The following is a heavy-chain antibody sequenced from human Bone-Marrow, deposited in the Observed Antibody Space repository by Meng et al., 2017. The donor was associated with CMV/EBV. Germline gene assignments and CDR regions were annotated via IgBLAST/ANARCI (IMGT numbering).Heavy chain of an antibody. CDR3: ARTPEYSSSSFIQYYYYYGMDV. Sequence: SVKVSCKASGGTFSSYAISWVRQAPGQGLEWMGGIIPIFGTANYAQKFQGRVTITTDESTSTAYMELSSLRSEDTDVYYCARTPEYSSSSFIQYYYYYGMDVWGQGTTVTVSS. V-gene: IGHV1-69*05. D-gene: IGHD6-6*01. CDR1: GGTFSSYA. CDR2: IIPIFGTA. J-gene: IGHJ6*02.